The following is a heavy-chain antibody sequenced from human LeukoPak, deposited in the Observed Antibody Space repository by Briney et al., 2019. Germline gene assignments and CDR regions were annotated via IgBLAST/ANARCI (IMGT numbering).Heavy chain of an antibody. V-gene: IGHV3-23*01. D-gene: IGHD5-18*01. J-gene: IGHJ4*02. Sequence: GGSLRLSCVTSGFTFSSYAMSWVRQAPGKGLEWVSSISGSDDRTYYADSVKGRFTISRDNSKNTLYLQMNSLRAEDTAVYYCAKGDTLLDYWGQGTLVTVSS. CDR1: GFTFSSYA. CDR3: AKGDTLLDY. CDR2: ISGSDDRT.